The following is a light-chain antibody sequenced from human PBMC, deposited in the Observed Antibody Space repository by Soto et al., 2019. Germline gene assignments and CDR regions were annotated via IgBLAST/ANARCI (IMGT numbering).Light chain of an antibody. J-gene: IGKJ5*01. CDR3: QQYGNSPLT. CDR1: QNINSIY. V-gene: IGKV3-20*01. Sequence: IVLTQSPGTLSLSPGERATLSCTASQNINSIYLAWYQQKGGQAPRLLIHGASSRATGIPDRFSGSGSGTDFTLTISRLEPEDFAVYFCQQYGNSPLTFGQGTRLEIK. CDR2: GAS.